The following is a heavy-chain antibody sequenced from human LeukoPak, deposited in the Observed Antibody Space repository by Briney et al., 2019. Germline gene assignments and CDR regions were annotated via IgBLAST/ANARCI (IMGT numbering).Heavy chain of an antibody. CDR3: ASGYSGTYFTGSGDY. Sequence: PGGSLRLSCAASGFTFISYGMNWVRQAPGKGLEWVAVIWCDGSNKYYADSVKGRFTISRDNSTNTLYLQMNSLRAEDTAVYYCASGYSGTYFTGSGDYWGQGTLVTVSS. D-gene: IGHD1-26*01. J-gene: IGHJ4*02. V-gene: IGHV3-33*01. CDR2: IWCDGSNK. CDR1: GFTFISYG.